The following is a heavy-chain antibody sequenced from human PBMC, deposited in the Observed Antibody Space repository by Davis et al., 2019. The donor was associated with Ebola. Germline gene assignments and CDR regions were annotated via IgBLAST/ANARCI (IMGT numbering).Heavy chain of an antibody. CDR3: VRFYYYYGMDV. V-gene: IGHV3-30*04. CDR2: ISYDGSNK. CDR1: GFTFSSYT. J-gene: IGHJ6*02. Sequence: GGSLRLSCAASGFTFSSYTMHWVRQAPGKGLEWVAVISYDGSNKYYADSVKGRFTISRDNAKNSLDLQMNSLRDEDTAVYYCVRFYYYYGMDVWGQGTTVSVSS.